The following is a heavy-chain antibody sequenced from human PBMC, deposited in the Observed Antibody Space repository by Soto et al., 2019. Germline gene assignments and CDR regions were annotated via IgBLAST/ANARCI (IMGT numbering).Heavy chain of an antibody. Sequence: PSETLSLTCTVSGDSISNGGYYWRWIRQHPGKGLEWIGNIYYTGNTYYNPSLKSRVSISLDTSENNFSLRLSSVTAADTAIYYCARATLGTDFWSSPPGSWFDPWGRGTLVTVSS. CDR1: GDSISNGGYY. CDR2: IYYTGNT. J-gene: IGHJ5*02. D-gene: IGHD3-3*01. CDR3: ARATLGTDFWSSPPGSWFDP. V-gene: IGHV4-31*03.